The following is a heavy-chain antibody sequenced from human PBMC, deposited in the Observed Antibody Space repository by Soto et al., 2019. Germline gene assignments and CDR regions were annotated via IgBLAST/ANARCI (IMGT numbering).Heavy chain of an antibody. CDR3: ARDSVTAASTD. CDR2: IKQDGREK. CDR1: GFTFSSFW. J-gene: IGHJ4*02. V-gene: IGHV3-7*01. D-gene: IGHD6-13*01. Sequence: EIQLVESGGDLVQPGGSLRLSCAASGFTFSSFWMRWVRQAPGKGLEWVASIKQDGREKYYLDSVKGRFTISRDNAKNSLYLQMNSLRAEDTALSYCARDSVTAASTDWGQGTLVTVSS.